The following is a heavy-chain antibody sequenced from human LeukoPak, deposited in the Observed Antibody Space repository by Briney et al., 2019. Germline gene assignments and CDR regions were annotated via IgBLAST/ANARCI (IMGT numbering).Heavy chain of an antibody. Sequence: GRSLRLSCAASGFTFSSYAMSWVRQAPGKGLEWVSGISGSGGSTYYADSVRGRFTMSRDNSKNTVYLQMNSLRADDTAVYYCASMYYYDSSGYAWDWGQGTLVTVSP. CDR1: GFTFSSYA. CDR3: ASMYYYDSSGYAWD. D-gene: IGHD3-22*01. CDR2: ISGSGGST. J-gene: IGHJ4*02. V-gene: IGHV3-23*01.